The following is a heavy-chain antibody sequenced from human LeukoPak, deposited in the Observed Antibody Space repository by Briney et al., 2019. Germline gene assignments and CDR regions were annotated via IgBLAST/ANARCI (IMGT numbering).Heavy chain of an antibody. V-gene: IGHV1-2*02. J-gene: IGHJ4*02. CDR1: GYTFTGYY. D-gene: IGHD5-18*01. Sequence: ASVKVSCKASGYTFTGYYMHWVRQAPGQGLEWLGWINPNSGGTNYAQKFQGRVTMTSDTSISTAYMELSSLRSDDTAVYYCARVGYSYGYDFDYWGQGTLVTVSS. CDR3: ARVGYSYGYDFDY. CDR2: INPNSGGT.